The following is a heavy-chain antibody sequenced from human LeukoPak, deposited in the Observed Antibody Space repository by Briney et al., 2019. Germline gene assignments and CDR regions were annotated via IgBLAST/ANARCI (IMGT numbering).Heavy chain of an antibody. D-gene: IGHD3-9*01. Sequence: SETLSLTCTVSGGSISSYYWSWIRQPPGKGLEWIGYTYYSGSTNYNPSLKSRVTISVDTSKNQFSLKLSSVTAADTAVYYCARAYYDILTGYYSPFDYWGQGTLVTVSS. V-gene: IGHV4-59*01. CDR1: GGSISSYY. J-gene: IGHJ4*02. CDR3: ARAYYDILTGYYSPFDY. CDR2: TYYSGST.